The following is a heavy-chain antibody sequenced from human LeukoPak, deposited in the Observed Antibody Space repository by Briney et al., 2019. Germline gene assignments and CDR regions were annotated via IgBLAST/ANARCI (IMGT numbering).Heavy chain of an antibody. J-gene: IGHJ4*02. CDR3: ARDIPYDSSGYYTNLTY. V-gene: IGHV3-30-3*01. D-gene: IGHD3-22*01. CDR2: ISYDGSNK. CDR1: GFTFSSYA. Sequence: GGSLRLSCAASGFTFSSYAMYWVRQAPGKGLEWVAVISYDGSNKYYADSVKGRFTISRDNSKNTLYLQMNSLRAEDTAVYYCARDIPYDSSGYYTNLTYWGQGTLVTVSS.